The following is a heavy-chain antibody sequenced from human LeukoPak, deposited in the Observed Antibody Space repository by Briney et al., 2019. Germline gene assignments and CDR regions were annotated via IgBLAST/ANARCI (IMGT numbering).Heavy chain of an antibody. D-gene: IGHD3-22*01. CDR2: ISDGGAST. CDR1: GFTFNNYA. Sequence: PGGSLRLSCAASGFTFNNYAMNWVRPAPGKGLEWVSSISDGGASTYYADSVKGRFTISRDNSKNTLYLQMNSLRAEDAAIYYCARGGHYYDSSGYSLPDYWGQGMLVTVSS. V-gene: IGHV3-23*01. CDR3: ARGGHYYDSSGYSLPDY. J-gene: IGHJ4*02.